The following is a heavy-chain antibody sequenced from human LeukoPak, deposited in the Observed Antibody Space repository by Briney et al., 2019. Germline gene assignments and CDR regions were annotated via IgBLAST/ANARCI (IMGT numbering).Heavy chain of an antibody. V-gene: IGHV3-23*01. CDR1: GFTFRIYA. D-gene: IGHD5-24*01. CDR3: AKPPYGRDVYNYFDY. CDR2: ISGSGCST. Sequence: GGTVRLSCAGSGFTFRIYAMSWVRQAPGKGLEWVSAISGSGCSTYCADSVKGRFTISRDNSKNTLYLQMNSLRVEDTAVYYCAKPPYGRDVYNYFDYWGQGTPVTVS. J-gene: IGHJ4*02.